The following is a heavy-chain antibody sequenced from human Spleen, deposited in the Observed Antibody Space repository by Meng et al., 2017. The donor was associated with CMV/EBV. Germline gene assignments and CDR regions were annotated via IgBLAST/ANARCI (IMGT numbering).Heavy chain of an antibody. J-gene: IGHJ6*02. CDR2: INHSGST. V-gene: IGHV4-34*01. CDR3: ARGGLGSFYYYYGMDV. D-gene: IGHD3-10*01. Sequence: GSLRLSCAVYGGSFSGYYWSWIRQPPGKGLEWIGEINHSGSTNYNPSLKSRVTISVDTSKNQFSLKLSSVTAADTAVYYCARGGLGSFYYYYGMDVWGQGTTVTVSS. CDR1: GGSFSGYY.